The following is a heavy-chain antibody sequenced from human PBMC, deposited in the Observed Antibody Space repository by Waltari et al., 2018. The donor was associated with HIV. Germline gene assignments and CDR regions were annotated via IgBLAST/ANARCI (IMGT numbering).Heavy chain of an antibody. CDR1: GYPLSDLS. D-gene: IGHD2-15*01. V-gene: IGHV1-24*01. CDR3: VTLYNESPLYSNF. CDR2: FDPKNGKP. Sequence: QLIQSTSALKRPGASVTLSCQVSGYPLSDLSMPWVRQGRGQRLEWMGGFDPKNGKPVYSQRFWGRVSLAEDTSEDTAFLELNRLTSDDTAVYYCVTLYNESPLYSNFWGQGTLVTV. J-gene: IGHJ1*01.